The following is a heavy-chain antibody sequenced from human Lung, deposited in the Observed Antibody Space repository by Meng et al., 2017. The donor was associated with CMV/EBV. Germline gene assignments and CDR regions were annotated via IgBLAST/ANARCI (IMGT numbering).Heavy chain of an antibody. CDR2: ISHSGRT. J-gene: IGHJ6*02. CDR1: GGSIWGSKW. D-gene: IGHD4-17*01. V-gene: IGHV4-4*02. CDR3: ARGVHGDTHYYGMDV. Sequence: SXTLSLTCDVSGGSIWGSKWWSWVRHSPGKGLEWLGEISHSGRTNYNPSLKRRVTISVDRSNNQFSLNLTSVTAADTALYYCARGVHGDTHYYGMDVWGQGTTVTVSS.